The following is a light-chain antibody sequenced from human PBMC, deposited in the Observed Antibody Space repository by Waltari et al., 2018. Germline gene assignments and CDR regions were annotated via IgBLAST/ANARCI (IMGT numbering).Light chain of an antibody. CDR3: MQARQTPWT. Sequence: DIVMTQSPPFLPVTPGEPASISCRSSQRLLHSSGNTYLAWYLQKPGQSPQLLIYMITNRASGVPDRFSGSGSGTDFTLKISRVEAEDVGIYYCMQARQTPWTFGQGTRVEIK. J-gene: IGKJ1*01. CDR1: QRLLHSSGNTY. V-gene: IGKV2-28*01. CDR2: MIT.